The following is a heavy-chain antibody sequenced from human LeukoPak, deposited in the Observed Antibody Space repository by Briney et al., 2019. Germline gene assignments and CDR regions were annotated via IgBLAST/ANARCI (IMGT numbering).Heavy chain of an antibody. CDR2: IYYSGST. V-gene: IGHV4-59*01. D-gene: IGHD1-26*01. CDR1: GGSISSYY. CDR3: ARAPTGRRPYYFDY. J-gene: IGHJ4*02. Sequence: PSETLSLTCTVSGGSISSYYWSWIRQPPGKGLEWIGYIYYSGSTNYNPSLKSRVTISVDTSKNQFSLKLSSVTAADTAVYYCARAPTGRRPYYFDYWGQGTLVTVSS.